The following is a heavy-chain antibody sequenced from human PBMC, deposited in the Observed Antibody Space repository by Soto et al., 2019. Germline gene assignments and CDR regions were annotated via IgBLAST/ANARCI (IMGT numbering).Heavy chain of an antibody. Sequence: QVQLVQSGAEVKKPGSSVKVSCKASGGTFSSYAISWVRQDPGPGLEWMGGIIPIFGTANYAQKFQGRVTITADESTSTAYMELSSLRSEDTAVYYCARDLGRTVAATMGYWGQGTLVTVSS. CDR1: GGTFSSYA. V-gene: IGHV1-69*01. CDR3: ARDLGRTVAATMGY. J-gene: IGHJ4*02. D-gene: IGHD6-19*01. CDR2: IIPIFGTA.